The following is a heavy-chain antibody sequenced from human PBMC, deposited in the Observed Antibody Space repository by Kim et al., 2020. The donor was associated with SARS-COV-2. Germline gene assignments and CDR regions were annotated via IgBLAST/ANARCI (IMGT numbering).Heavy chain of an antibody. CDR2: ISAYNGNT. V-gene: IGHV1-18*01. CDR3: ASNTYYYGSGSSSVYYYYGMDV. J-gene: IGHJ6*02. D-gene: IGHD3-10*01. Sequence: ASVKVSCKASGYTFTSYGISWVRQAPGQGLEWMGWISAYNGNTNYAQKLQGRVTMTTDTSTSTAYMELRSLRYDDTAVYYCASNTYYYGSGSSSVYYYYGMDVWGQGTTVTVSS. CDR1: GYTFTSYG.